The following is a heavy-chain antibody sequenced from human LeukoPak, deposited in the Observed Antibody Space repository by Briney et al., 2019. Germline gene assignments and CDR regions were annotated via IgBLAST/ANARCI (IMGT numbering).Heavy chain of an antibody. D-gene: IGHD6-6*01. Sequence: GGSLRLSCAASGCTISSYAMSWVRQAPGKGLEWVSAISGSGGSTYYADSVKGRFTISRDNSKNTLYLQMNSLRAEDTAVYYCAKDGDSSSSGYYYFYMDVWGKGATVTVSS. V-gene: IGHV3-23*01. CDR2: ISGSGGST. CDR1: GCTISSYA. CDR3: AKDGDSSSSGYYYFYMDV. J-gene: IGHJ6*03.